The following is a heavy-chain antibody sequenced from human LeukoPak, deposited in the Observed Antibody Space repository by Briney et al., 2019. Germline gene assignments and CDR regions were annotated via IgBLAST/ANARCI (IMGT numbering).Heavy chain of an antibody. Sequence: GGSLRLSCAASGFTFSSYGMHWVRQAPGKGLEWVAVIWYDGSNKYYADSVKGRFTISRDNSKNTLYLQMNSLRAEDTAVYYCARDWRSGYDLSFDYWGQGTLVTVSS. V-gene: IGHV3-33*01. J-gene: IGHJ4*02. CDR3: ARDWRSGYDLSFDY. D-gene: IGHD5-12*01. CDR1: GFTFSSYG. CDR2: IWYDGSNK.